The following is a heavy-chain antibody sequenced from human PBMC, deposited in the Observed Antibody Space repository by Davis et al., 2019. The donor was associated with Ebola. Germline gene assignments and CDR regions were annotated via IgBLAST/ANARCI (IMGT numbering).Heavy chain of an antibody. CDR1: GFIVSSNY. CDR3: AIEGYYYGSGSPPSFDP. V-gene: IGHV3-53*01. CDR2: IYSGTTT. Sequence: GGSLRLSCAASGFIVSSNYMSWVRQAPGKGLEWVSVIYSGTTTYYADSVKGRFTISRDNSKNTLYLQMNSLRAEDTAVYYCAIEGYYYGSGSPPSFDPWGQGTLVTVSS. D-gene: IGHD3-10*01. J-gene: IGHJ5*02.